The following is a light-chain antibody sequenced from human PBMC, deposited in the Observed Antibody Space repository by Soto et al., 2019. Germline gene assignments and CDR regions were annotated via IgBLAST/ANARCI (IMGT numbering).Light chain of an antibody. CDR1: QSVSSN. J-gene: IGKJ1*01. CDR2: GAS. CDR3: QQYNNWPPWT. V-gene: IGKV3-15*01. Sequence: EIVMTQSPATLSVSPGERATLSCRASQSVSSNLAWYQQKPGQAPRLLIYGASTRATGIPARFSGSGSGTEFPLTTSCLQSADFAVYYCQQYNNWPPWTFGQGTKVEIK.